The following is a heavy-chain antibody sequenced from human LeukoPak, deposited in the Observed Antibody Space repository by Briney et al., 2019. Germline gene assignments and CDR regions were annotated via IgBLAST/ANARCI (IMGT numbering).Heavy chain of an antibody. Sequence: ASVKVSCKASGYSFTGWYMHWVRQAPGQGLEWMGWINPNSGGTNYAQKFRDRVTMTRDTSISTAYMELSSLRSDDDTAVYYCISEGYWGQGSLVTVSS. CDR1: GYSFTGWY. J-gene: IGHJ4*02. CDR2: INPNSGGT. CDR3: ISEGY. V-gene: IGHV1-2*02.